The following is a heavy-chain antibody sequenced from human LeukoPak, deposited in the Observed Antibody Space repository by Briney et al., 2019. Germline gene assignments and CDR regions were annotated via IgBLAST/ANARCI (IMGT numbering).Heavy chain of an antibody. J-gene: IGHJ4*02. CDR3: AKHFGSGDYYNFFDD. CDR1: GFTFSSYA. D-gene: IGHD3-10*01. Sequence: GGSLRLSCAASGFTFSSYAMSWVRQAPGKGLEWVSVISGSGGNTYYADSVKGRFTISRDNSKNTLYLQMNSLRAEDTAVYYCAKHFGSGDYYNFFDDWGQGTPVSVSS. CDR2: ISGSGGNT. V-gene: IGHV3-23*01.